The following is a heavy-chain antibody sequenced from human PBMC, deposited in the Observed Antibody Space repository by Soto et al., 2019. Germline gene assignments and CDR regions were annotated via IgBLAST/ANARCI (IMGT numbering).Heavy chain of an antibody. CDR3: ARRVKYGSGRRPAYYFDS. V-gene: IGHV4-59*01. D-gene: IGHD3-10*01. Sequence: SETLSLTCTVSGGSTSSYYWGWIRQPPGKGLEWIGYIYYSGNTNYNPSLKSRVTISVDTSKNQFSLKLSSVTAADTAVYYCARRVKYGSGRRPAYYFDSWGLGTLVTVSS. CDR1: GGSTSSYY. CDR2: IYYSGNT. J-gene: IGHJ4*02.